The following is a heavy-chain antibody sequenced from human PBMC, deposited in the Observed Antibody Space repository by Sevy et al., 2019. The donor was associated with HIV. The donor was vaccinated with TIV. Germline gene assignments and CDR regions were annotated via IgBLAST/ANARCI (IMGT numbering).Heavy chain of an antibody. J-gene: IGHJ6*02. CDR1: GFTFSNYW. CDR2: IKQDGSEK. D-gene: IGHD3-10*01. CDR3: ARGPRDYGSQSYYNPPYALDV. Sequence: GVSLRLSCAGSGFTFSNYWVTWVRQAPGKGLEWVANIKQDGSEKYSLDSVKGQFTISRDNAKNSLYLQMNSLRADDTAVYYCARGPRDYGSQSYYNPPYALDVWGQGTTVTVS. V-gene: IGHV3-7*03.